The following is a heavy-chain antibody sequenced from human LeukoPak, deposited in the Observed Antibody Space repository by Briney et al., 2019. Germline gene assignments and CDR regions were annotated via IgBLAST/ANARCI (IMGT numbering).Heavy chain of an antibody. D-gene: IGHD3-16*01. V-gene: IGHV4-34*01. CDR3: ASTSAYYYGMDV. Sequence: SETLSLTCAVYGGSFSGYYWSWIRQPPGKELEWIGEINHSGSTNYNPSLKSRVTISVDTSKNQFSLKLSSVTAADTAVYYCASTSAYYYGMDVWGQGTTVTVSS. CDR2: INHSGST. J-gene: IGHJ6*02. CDR1: GGSFSGYY.